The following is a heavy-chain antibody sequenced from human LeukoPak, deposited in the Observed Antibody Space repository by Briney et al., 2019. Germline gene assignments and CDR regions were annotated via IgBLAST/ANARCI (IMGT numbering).Heavy chain of an antibody. CDR2: INPNSGDT. CDR3: ARSSCSSTSCQRTYYYYGMDV. Sequence: ASVKVSCKASGCIFTGYYIHWVRQAPGQGLEWMGWINPNSGDTSFAQKFQGRVTMTGDTSISTTYMELISLRSEDTAVYYCARSSCSSTSCQRTYYYYGMDVWGQGTTVTVSS. D-gene: IGHD2-2*01. V-gene: IGHV1-2*02. J-gene: IGHJ6*02. CDR1: GCIFTGYY.